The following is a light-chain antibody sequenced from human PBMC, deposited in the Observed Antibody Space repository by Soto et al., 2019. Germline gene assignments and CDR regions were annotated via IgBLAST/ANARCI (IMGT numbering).Light chain of an antibody. CDR1: QNIKNY. CDR2: TAS. V-gene: IGKV1-39*01. CDR3: QQSYSTPWT. J-gene: IGKJ1*01. Sequence: DIQLTQSPSSLSASVGDRVTITCRASQNIKNYLSWYQQKPGKAPKLLIYTASSLQSGVPSRFSGSGCGTDFSLTIDSLQPEDFASYYCQQSYSTPWTFGRGTKVDIK.